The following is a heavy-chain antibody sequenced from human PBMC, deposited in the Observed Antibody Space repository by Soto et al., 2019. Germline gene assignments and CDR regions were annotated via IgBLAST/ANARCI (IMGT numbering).Heavy chain of an antibody. V-gene: IGHV4-4*02. CDR3: ATGYCSGGSCQRIDWFDP. J-gene: IGHJ5*02. CDR2: IYHSGST. D-gene: IGHD2-15*01. CDR1: GGSISSSNW. Sequence: SETLSLTCAVSGGSISSSNWWSWVRQPPGKGLEWIGEIYHSGSTNYNPSLKSRVTISVDKSKNQFSLKLSSVTAADTAVYYCATGYCSGGSCQRIDWFDPWGQGTLVTVSS.